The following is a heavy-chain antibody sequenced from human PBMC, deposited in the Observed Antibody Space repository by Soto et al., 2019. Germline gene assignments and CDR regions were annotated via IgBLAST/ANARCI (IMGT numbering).Heavy chain of an antibody. CDR1: GGSITSSSYY. Sequence: QLQLQESGPGLVKPSETLSLTCTVSGGSITSSSYYWGWIRQPPEKGPEWIGSIYYDGSTYYSPSLKSRVTISVDTSKNQFSLQLSSVTAADRAVYYCARTSVDGDYYYYMDVWGKGTTVTVSS. V-gene: IGHV4-39*01. CDR2: IYYDGST. D-gene: IGHD2-15*01. J-gene: IGHJ6*03. CDR3: ARTSVDGDYYYYMDV.